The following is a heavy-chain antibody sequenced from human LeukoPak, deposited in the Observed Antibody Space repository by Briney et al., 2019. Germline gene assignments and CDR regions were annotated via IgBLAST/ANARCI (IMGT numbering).Heavy chain of an antibody. V-gene: IGHV3-21*04. CDR1: GFTFSSYS. D-gene: IGHD5-12*01. CDR3: ARGARSLRPGDDPFDY. Sequence: GGSLRLSCAASGFTFSSYSMNWVRQAPGKGLEWVSSISSSSSYIYYADSVKGRFTISRDNAMNSLYLQMNSLRAEDTAVYYCARGARSLRPGDDPFDYWGQGTLVTVSS. J-gene: IGHJ4*02. CDR2: ISSSSSYI.